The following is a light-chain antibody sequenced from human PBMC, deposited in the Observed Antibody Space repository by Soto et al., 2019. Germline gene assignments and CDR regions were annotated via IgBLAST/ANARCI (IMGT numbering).Light chain of an antibody. CDR2: GAS. V-gene: IGKV3-20*01. CDR1: QSVGSNY. J-gene: IGKJ3*01. Sequence: EIVLTQSPGTLSLSLGERATVSCRASQSVGSNYLAWYQRKPGQAPRLLIYGASSRATGIPDRFSGSGSGTDFTLTISRLEPEDFSVYYCQQYATTPFTFGPGTKVESN. CDR3: QQYATTPFT.